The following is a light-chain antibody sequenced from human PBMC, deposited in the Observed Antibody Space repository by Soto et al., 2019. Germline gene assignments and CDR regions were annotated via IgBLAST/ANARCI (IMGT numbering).Light chain of an antibody. CDR1: VLAKKY. Sequence: SYELTQPSSVSVSPGQTARITCSGDVLAKKYARWFQQKPGQAPVLLIYKDSERPSGNPERFSGSSSGTTVTLTISGAHVEDEADYYCYSAADNNLGVFGGGTKLTVL. J-gene: IGLJ2*01. CDR2: KDS. CDR3: YSAADNNLGV. V-gene: IGLV3-27*01.